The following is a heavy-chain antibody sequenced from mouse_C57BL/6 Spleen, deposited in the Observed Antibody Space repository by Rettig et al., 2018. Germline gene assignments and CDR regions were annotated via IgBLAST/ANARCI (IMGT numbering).Heavy chain of an antibody. J-gene: IGHJ4*01. D-gene: IGHD2-5*01. V-gene: IGHV2-6*02. CDR2: WSDGST. CDR3: ARESNWNYALDY. Sequence: WSDGSTTYNSALKSRLSVSKDNSKSQVFLKMNSLQTDDTAMYYCARESNWNYALDYWGQGTSVTVSS.